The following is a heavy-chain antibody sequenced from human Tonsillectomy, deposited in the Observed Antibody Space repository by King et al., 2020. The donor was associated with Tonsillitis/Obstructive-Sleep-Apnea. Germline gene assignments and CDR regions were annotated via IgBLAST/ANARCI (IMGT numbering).Heavy chain of an antibody. CDR2: IDPRDSYT. J-gene: IGHJ3*02. V-gene: IGHV5-10-1*01. CDR3: ARRIFGVVAGAFDI. Sequence: QLVQSGAEVKKPGESLRISCKGSEYSFTSYWISWGRQMPGKGLEWVGRIDPRDSYTNYSPAFQGHVTISADKSISTAYLQWSSLKASDTAMYYCARRIFGVVAGAFDIWGQGTMVTVSS. D-gene: IGHD3-3*01. CDR1: EYSFTSYW.